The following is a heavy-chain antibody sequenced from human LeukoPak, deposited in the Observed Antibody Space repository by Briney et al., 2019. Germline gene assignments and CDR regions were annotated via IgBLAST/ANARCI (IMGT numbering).Heavy chain of an antibody. CDR1: GFTFSSYG. J-gene: IGHJ4*02. CDR3: ARLFTAMAPFDY. CDR2: IWYDGSNK. D-gene: IGHD5-18*01. Sequence: QPGRPLRLSCAASGFTFSSYGMHWVRQAPGKGLEWVAVIWYDGSNKYYADSVKGRFTISRDNSKNTLYLQMNSLRAEDTAVYYCARLFTAMAPFDYWGQGTLVTVSS. V-gene: IGHV3-33*01.